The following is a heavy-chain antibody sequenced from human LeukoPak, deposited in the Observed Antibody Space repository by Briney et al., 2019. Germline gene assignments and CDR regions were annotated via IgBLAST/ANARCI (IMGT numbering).Heavy chain of an antibody. CDR1: GFTFSSYA. V-gene: IGHV3-23*01. CDR2: ISGRGDST. Sequence: GGSLRLSCAASGFTFSSYAMSWVRQAPGKGLEWVSTISGRGDSTYYADSVKGRFTISRDNAKNSLYLQMNSLRAEDTAVYYCAELGITMIGGVWGKGTTVTISS. D-gene: IGHD3-10*02. CDR3: AELGITMIGGV. J-gene: IGHJ6*04.